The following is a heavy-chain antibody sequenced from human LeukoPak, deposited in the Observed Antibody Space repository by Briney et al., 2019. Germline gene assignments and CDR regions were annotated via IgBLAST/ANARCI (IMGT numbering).Heavy chain of an antibody. D-gene: IGHD3-22*01. CDR3: AREVDYFDSSGYYHYYFDS. V-gene: IGHV4-34*01. J-gene: IGHJ4*02. CDR1: GGSFSGYY. Sequence: SETLSLTCAVYGGSFSGYYWSWIRQPPGKGLEWIGEINHSGSTNYNPSLKSRVTMSLDRSKNQFSLKLTSVTAADTAVYYCAREVDYFDSSGYYHYYFDSWGQGTLVTVSS. CDR2: INHSGST.